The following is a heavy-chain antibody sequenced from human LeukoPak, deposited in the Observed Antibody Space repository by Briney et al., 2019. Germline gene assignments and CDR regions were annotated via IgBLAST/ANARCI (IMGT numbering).Heavy chain of an antibody. CDR1: GYTFHWIA. CDR2: LNTKTGSQ. J-gene: IGHJ6*03. CDR3: ARNNLRTTGTEKVNYYYMDV. Sequence: VKVPRRAAGYTFHWIAINRVRPAPGQGVGWGVILNTKTGSQTFPNVFAGRFVFSLDISVSTAYLQISSLKAEDTAVYYCARNNLRTTGTEKVNYYYMDVWGKGPTVTVSS. V-gene: IGHV7-4-1*02. D-gene: IGHD1-1*01.